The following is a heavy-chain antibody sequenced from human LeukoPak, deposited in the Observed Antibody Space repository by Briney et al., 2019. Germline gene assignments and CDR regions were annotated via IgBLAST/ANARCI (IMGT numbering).Heavy chain of an antibody. CDR2: IKSDGST. J-gene: IGHJ1*01. CDR1: GFTFSSYW. Sequence: GGSMRLSCAASGFTFSSYWMHWLRQAPEKRLVWVSRIKSDGSTNYADSVKGRFTISRDNAKNTVSLQMNSLRAEDTGVYYCARAPSEIGGYYPEYFRHWGQGTLVTVSS. CDR3: ARAPSEIGGYYPEYFRH. V-gene: IGHV3-74*01. D-gene: IGHD3-22*01.